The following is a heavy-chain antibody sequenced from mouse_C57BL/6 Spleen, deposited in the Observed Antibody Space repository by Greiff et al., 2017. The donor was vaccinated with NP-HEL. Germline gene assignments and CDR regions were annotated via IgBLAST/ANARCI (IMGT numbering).Heavy chain of an antibody. CDR3: ARNLGNYYGDDAMDY. D-gene: IGHD1-1*01. J-gene: IGHJ4*01. CDR1: GFSLTSYA. Sequence: VMLVESGPGLVAPSQSLSITCTVSGFSLTSYAISWVRQPPGKGLEWLGVIWTGGGTNYNSALKSRLSISKDNSKSQVFLKMNSLQTDDTARYYCARNLGNYYGDDAMDYWGQGTSVTVSS. V-gene: IGHV2-9-1*01. CDR2: IWTGGGT.